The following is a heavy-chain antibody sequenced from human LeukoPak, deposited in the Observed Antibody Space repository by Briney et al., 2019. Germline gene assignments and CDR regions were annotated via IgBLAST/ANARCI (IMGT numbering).Heavy chain of an antibody. V-gene: IGHV1-2*02. D-gene: IGHD3-22*01. CDR1: GYTFTGYY. J-gene: IGHJ4*02. CDR2: INPNSGGT. CDR3: ARPLSGYYYDSSGYLDY. Sequence: ASVKVSCKASGYTFTGYYMHWVRQAPGQGLEWMGWINPNSGGTNYAQKFQGRVTMTRDTSISTAYMELSRLRSDDTAVYYCARPLSGYYYDSSGYLDYWGQGTLVTVSS.